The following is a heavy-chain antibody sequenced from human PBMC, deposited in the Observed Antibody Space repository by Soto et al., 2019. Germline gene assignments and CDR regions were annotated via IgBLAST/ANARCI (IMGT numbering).Heavy chain of an antibody. J-gene: IGHJ6*02. CDR2: ISGSGDKT. CDR1: GFSFSTYP. CDR3: AKILSTVTTYYYGMDA. D-gene: IGHD4-17*01. V-gene: IGHV3-23*01. Sequence: GGSLRLFCAASGFSFSTYPMVWVRQAPGKRLEAVSSISGSGDKTYYKDSVKGRFTISRDNSKNTVDLQMNSLRPEDTAVYYCAKILSTVTTYYYGMDAWGQGTTVTVSS.